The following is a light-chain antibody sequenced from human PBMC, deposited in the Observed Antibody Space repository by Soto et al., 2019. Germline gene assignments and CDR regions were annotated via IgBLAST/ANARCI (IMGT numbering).Light chain of an antibody. CDR1: QSVLYSSNNKNY. J-gene: IGKJ4*01. Sequence: DIVMTQSPDSLAVSLGERATINCKSSQSVLYSSNNKNYLAWYQQKPGQPPKLLIYWASTRESGVPDRFSGSGPGTDFTLTISSLQAEDVAVYYCHEYYSVPLTFGGGTKVDIK. CDR3: HEYYSVPLT. V-gene: IGKV4-1*01. CDR2: WAS.